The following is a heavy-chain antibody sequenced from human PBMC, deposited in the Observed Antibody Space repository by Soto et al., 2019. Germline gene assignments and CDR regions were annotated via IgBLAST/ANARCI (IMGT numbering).Heavy chain of an antibody. CDR2: VSANNGHT. Sequence: ASVKGSCKASGFTFSNYGLNWVRQAPGQGLEWMGCVSANNGHTNYAQNLQGRVSMTTDTSTSTAYMELRGLTFDDTAVYYCARDIESVTAKHFFYYYAMDVWGQGTTVTVS. J-gene: IGHJ6*02. V-gene: IGHV1-18*01. CDR1: GFTFSNYG. D-gene: IGHD2-8*01. CDR3: ARDIESVTAKHFFYYYAMDV.